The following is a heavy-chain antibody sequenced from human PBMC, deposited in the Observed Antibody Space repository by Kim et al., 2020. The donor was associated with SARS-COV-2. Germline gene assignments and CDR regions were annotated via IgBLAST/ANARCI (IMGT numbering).Heavy chain of an antibody. CDR2: IIPMLDIA. CDR1: GGTFSSYA. Sequence: SVKVSCKASGGTFSSYAISWVRQAPGQGLELMGRIIPMLDIANYAQKFQGRVTITADKSTSTAYMELSSLRSEDTAVYYCARLGEFCGGDCYPGAWGQGTLVTVSS. V-gene: IGHV1-69*04. CDR3: ARLGEFCGGDCYPGA. J-gene: IGHJ1*01. D-gene: IGHD2-21*02.